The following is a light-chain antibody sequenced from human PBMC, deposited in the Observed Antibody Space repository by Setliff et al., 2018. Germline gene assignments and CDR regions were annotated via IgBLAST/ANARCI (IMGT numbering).Light chain of an antibody. V-gene: IGLV3-1*01. J-gene: IGLJ1*01. CDR2: QDT. CDR3: QAWDSSTEV. CDR1: KLGDKY. Sequence: SYALTQPPSVSVSPGQTASITCSGDKLGDKYACWYQQKPGQSPVLVIYQDTKRPSGIPERFSGSNSGNTATLTISGTQAMDEADYYCQAWDSSTEVFGTGTKGTVL.